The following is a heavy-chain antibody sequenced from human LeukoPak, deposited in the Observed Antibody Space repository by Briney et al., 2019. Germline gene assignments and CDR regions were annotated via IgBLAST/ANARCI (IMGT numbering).Heavy chain of an antibody. D-gene: IGHD2-8*02. V-gene: IGHV4-59*08. CDR3: ARLKDGGQQLRYWYWFDP. CDR1: GGSISGTYY. CDR2: IYYSGST. Sequence: TSETLSLTCTVSGGSISGTYYWSWIRQPPGKGLEWIGYIYYSGSTNYNPSLKSRVTISVDTSKNQFSLKLSSVTAADTAVYYCARLKDGGQQLRYWYWFDPWGQGTLVTVSS. J-gene: IGHJ5*02.